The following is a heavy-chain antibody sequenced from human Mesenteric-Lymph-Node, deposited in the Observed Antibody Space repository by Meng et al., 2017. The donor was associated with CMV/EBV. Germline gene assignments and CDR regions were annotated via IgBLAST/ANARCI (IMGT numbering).Heavy chain of an antibody. V-gene: IGHV3-30*04. CDR3: ARENCFRSGTYSTLGAFDY. D-gene: IGHD3-10*01. J-gene: IGHJ4*01. CDR1: GFSFRNYA. CDR2: ISDGGTTE. Sequence: GESLKISCVASGFSFRNYAMNWVRQTPGKGLDWVAVISDGGTTEFYAHSLKGRFTISRDNSKNTLYLQMDNLRDADTAIYYCARENCFRSGTYSTLGAFDYWGRGTLVTVSS.